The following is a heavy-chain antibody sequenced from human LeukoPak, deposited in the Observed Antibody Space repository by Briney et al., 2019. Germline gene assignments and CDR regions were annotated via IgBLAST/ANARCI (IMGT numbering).Heavy chain of an antibody. V-gene: IGHV3-21*01. D-gene: IGHD3-10*01. CDR3: AREGYYYGSGSYPDAFDI. Sequence: GGSLRLSCAASGFTFSSYSMNWVRQAPGKGLEWVSSISSSSSYIYYADSVKGRFTISRDNAENSLYLQMNSLRAEDTAVYYCAREGYYYGSGSYPDAFDIWGQGTMVTVSS. J-gene: IGHJ3*02. CDR2: ISSSSSYI. CDR1: GFTFSSYS.